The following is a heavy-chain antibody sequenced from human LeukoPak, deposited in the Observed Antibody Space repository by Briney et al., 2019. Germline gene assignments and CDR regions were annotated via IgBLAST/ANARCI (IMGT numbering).Heavy chain of an antibody. J-gene: IGHJ6*02. CDR2: ISDYNGNT. V-gene: IGHV1-18*01. CDR1: GYTFTSYG. Sequence: ASVKVSCKASGYTFTSYGISWVRQAPGQGGEWMGWISDYNGNTNYAQKLQGRVTMTTDTSTSTGYRELRSLRSDDTAVYYCARYYYYGMDVWGQGTTVTVSS. CDR3: ARYYYYGMDV.